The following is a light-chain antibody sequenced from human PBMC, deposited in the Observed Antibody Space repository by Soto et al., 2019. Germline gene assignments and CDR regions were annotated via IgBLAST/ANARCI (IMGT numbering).Light chain of an antibody. Sequence: EIVLTQSPGTLSLSPGERATLSCRASQSVSSSYLAWYQQKPGQAPRLLIYGASSRATGIPDRFSGSGCGTDFTLNISRLEPEDFAVYYCQHYGNSLTFGGGTKVEIK. CDR2: GAS. V-gene: IGKV3-20*01. CDR3: QHYGNSLT. CDR1: QSVSSSY. J-gene: IGKJ4*01.